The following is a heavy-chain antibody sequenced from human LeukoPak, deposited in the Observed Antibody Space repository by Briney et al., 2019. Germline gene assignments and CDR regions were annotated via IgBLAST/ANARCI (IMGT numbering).Heavy chain of an antibody. V-gene: IGHV3-49*03. CDR1: GFTFGDYA. CDR2: IRSKAYGGTT. D-gene: IGHD3-22*01. Sequence: GGSLRLSCTASGFTFGDYAMSWFRQAPEKGLEWVGFIRSKAYGGTTEYAASVKGRFTISRDDSKSIAYLQMNSLKTEDTAVYYCTREDYDSSGYYLDYWGQGTLVTVSS. CDR3: TREDYDSSGYYLDY. J-gene: IGHJ4*02.